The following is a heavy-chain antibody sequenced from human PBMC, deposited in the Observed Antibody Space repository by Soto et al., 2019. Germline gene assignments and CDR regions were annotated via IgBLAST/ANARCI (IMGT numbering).Heavy chain of an antibody. J-gene: IGHJ4*02. CDR2: IIPILGIA. D-gene: IGHD2-2*01. V-gene: IGHV1-69*02. CDR3: ASSCSSTSCPSGY. Sequence: SVKVSCKASGGTFSSYTISWVRQASGQGLEWMGRIIPILGIANYAQKFQGRVTITADKSTSTAYMELSSLRSEDTAVYYCASSCSSTSCPSGYWGQGTLVTVSS. CDR1: GGTFSSYT.